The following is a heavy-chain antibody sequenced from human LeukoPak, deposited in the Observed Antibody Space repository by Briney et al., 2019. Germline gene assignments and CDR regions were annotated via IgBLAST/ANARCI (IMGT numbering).Heavy chain of an antibody. Sequence: GGALRLSCAASGCTFSTYAMNWVRQAPRKGLEWVSWIYSNSDTIYYADSVKGRFALSRDNAQNSLYLQMTSLRDEDTAVYYCVRDPDYAFDYWGQGAPVTVSS. CDR2: IYSNSDTI. J-gene: IGHJ4*02. CDR1: GCTFSTYA. CDR3: VRDPDYAFDY. D-gene: IGHD4-17*01. V-gene: IGHV3-48*02.